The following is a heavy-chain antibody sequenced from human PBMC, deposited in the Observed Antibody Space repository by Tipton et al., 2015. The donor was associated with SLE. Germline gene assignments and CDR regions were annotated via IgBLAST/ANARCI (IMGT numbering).Heavy chain of an antibody. Sequence: TLSLTCTVSGGSISSYYWSWIRQPPGKGLEWIGEISHGGITNYNPSLKSRVTISVDMSKNQFSLKLSSVTAADTAVYYCARGRGIHLFDYWGQGTLVTVSS. V-gene: IGHV4-34*01. CDR2: ISHGGIT. D-gene: IGHD3-10*01. CDR1: GGSISSYY. CDR3: ARGRGIHLFDY. J-gene: IGHJ4*02.